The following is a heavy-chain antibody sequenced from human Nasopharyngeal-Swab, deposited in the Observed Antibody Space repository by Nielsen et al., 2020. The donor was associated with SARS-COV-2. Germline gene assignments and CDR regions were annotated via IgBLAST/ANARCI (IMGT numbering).Heavy chain of an antibody. CDR1: GFTFNNYN. Sequence: GESLKISCAASGFTFNNYNFNWVRQAPGKGLEWVSSISSSSSYIYYADSVNGRFTTSRHDSKNTLYLQMNSLRPDDTAVYYCTRAHREDWFDPWGHGTLVTVSS. V-gene: IGHV3-21*04. J-gene: IGHJ5*02. CDR2: ISSSSSYI. CDR3: TRAHREDWFDP. D-gene: IGHD3-10*01.